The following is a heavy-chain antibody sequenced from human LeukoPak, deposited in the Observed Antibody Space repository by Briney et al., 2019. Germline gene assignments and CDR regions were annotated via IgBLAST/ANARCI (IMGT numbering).Heavy chain of an antibody. J-gene: IGHJ3*02. CDR2: INPNSGGT. CDR3: ARPTGYSSSWGAFDI. V-gene: IGHV1-2*02. Sequence: ASVKVSCKASGYTFTSYYMHWVRQAPGQGLEWMGWINPNSGGTNYAQKFQGRVTMTRDTSISTAYMELSRLRSDDTAVYYCARPTGYSSSWGAFDIWGQGTMVTVSS. CDR1: GYTFTSYY. D-gene: IGHD6-13*01.